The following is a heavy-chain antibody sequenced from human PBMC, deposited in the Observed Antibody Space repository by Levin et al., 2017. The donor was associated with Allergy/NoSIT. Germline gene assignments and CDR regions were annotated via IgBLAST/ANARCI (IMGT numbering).Heavy chain of an antibody. D-gene: IGHD6-13*01. CDR3: AKDVAAETLDAFDI. CDR2: ISYDGSNK. CDR1: GFTFSSYG. Sequence: SCAASGFTFSSYGMHWVRQAPGKGLEWVAVISYDGSNKYYADSVKGRFTISRDNSKNTLYLQMNSLRAEDTAVYYCAKDVAAETLDAFDIWGQGKMVTVSS. J-gene: IGHJ3*02. V-gene: IGHV3-30*18.